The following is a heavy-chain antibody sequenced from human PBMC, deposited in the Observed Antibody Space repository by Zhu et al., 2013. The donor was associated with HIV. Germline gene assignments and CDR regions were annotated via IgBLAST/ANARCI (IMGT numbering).Heavy chain of an antibody. D-gene: IGHD6-6*01. Sequence: QVQLVQSGAEVKKPGASVKVSCKASGYTFYNYAISWVRQAPGQGLEWMGWISVYNGNTKYAQKVQGRVTMTTDTSTSTAYMELRSLRSDDTAVYYCARDLYSTSSRPFDIWGQGTMVTSLQ. J-gene: IGHJ3*02. CDR3: ARDLYSTSSRPFDI. CDR1: GYTFYNYA. V-gene: IGHV1-18*01. CDR2: ISVYNGNT.